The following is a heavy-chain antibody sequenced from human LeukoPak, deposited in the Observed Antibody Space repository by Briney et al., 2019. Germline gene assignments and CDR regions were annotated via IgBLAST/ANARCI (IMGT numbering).Heavy chain of an antibody. J-gene: IGHJ4*02. Sequence: GGSLTLSCAASGIAVIGNYMSWVRQPPGKGLEWVSFISINTDTFYADSVRGRFTVSRDSSKNTLFLQMNSLRDEDSAVYYCAIAQSWDELFDSWGQGTLVTVSS. D-gene: IGHD1-26*01. V-gene: IGHV3-53*01. CDR3: AIAQSWDELFDS. CDR2: ISINTDT. CDR1: GIAVIGNY.